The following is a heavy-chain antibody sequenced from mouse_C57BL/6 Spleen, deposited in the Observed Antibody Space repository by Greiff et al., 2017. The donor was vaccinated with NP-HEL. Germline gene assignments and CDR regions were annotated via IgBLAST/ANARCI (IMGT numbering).Heavy chain of an antibody. CDR2: IYPGDGDT. J-gene: IGHJ4*01. Sequence: VKLQESGAELVKPGASVKISCKASGYAFSSYWMNWVKQRPGKGLEWIGQIYPGDGDTNYNGKFKGKATLTADKSSSTAYMQLSSLTSEDSAVYFCARNQGYGSRYYYAMDYWGQGTSVTVSS. CDR1: GYAFSSYW. D-gene: IGHD1-1*01. V-gene: IGHV1-80*01. CDR3: ARNQGYGSRYYYAMDY.